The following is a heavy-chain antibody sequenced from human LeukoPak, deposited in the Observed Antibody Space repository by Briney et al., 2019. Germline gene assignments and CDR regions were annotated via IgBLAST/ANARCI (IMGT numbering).Heavy chain of an antibody. CDR1: GYTFTIYY. D-gene: IGHD2-21*02. CDR3: ARAPPYCGGDCYFDY. J-gene: IGHJ4*02. V-gene: IGHV1-46*01. CDR2: INPSGGST. Sequence: ASVKVSCKASGYTFTIYYMHWVRQAPGQGLEWMGIINPSGGSTNYAQKFQGRVTMTSDMSTNTVYMELSSLRSEDTAVYYCARAPPYCGGDCYFDYWGQGTLVTVSS.